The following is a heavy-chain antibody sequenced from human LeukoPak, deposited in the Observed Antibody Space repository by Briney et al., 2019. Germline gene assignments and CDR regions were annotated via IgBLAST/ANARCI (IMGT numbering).Heavy chain of an antibody. CDR3: ARHPFATPFDF. D-gene: IGHD2-15*01. J-gene: IGHJ4*02. Sequence: PSETLSLTCTVSGASVSGVYWSWIRQPPGKGLEWIGYIYHSGDSNCNPSLKSRVTVSLGTSKNQVSLRLTSVTAADTAVYYCARHPFATPFDFWGRGTLVTVSS. CDR2: IYHSGDS. CDR1: GASVSGVY. V-gene: IGHV4-59*08.